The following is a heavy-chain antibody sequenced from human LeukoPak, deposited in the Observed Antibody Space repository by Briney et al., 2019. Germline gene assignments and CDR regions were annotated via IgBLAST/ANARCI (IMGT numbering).Heavy chain of an antibody. CDR2: IKHDGSEK. CDR1: GFTFSNFW. Sequence: GGSLRLSCTASGFTFSNFWMSWVRQAPGKGLEWVANIKHDGSEKLYADAVKGRFTISRDNAKRSLFLQMNSLRAEDTAVFYCARYYDTSGCFDYWGQGTLVTVSS. CDR3: ARYYDTSGCFDY. J-gene: IGHJ4*02. V-gene: IGHV3-7*01. D-gene: IGHD3-22*01.